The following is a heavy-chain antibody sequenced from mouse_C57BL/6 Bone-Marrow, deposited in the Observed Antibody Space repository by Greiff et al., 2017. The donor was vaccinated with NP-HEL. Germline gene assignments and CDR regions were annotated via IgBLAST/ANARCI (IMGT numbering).Heavy chain of an antibody. V-gene: IGHV1-22*01. CDR2: INPNNGGT. Sequence: VQLQQSGPELVKPGASVKMSCKASGYTFTDYNMHWVKQSHGKSLEWIGYINPNNGGTSYNQKFKGKATLTVNKSSSTAYMELRSLTSEDTAVYYCARWNSSGHFYAMDYWGQGTSVTVSS. D-gene: IGHD3-2*02. CDR1: GYTFTDYN. CDR3: ARWNSSGHFYAMDY. J-gene: IGHJ4*01.